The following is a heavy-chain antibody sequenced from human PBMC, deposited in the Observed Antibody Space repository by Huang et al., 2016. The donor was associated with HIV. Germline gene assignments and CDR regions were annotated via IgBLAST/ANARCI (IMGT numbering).Heavy chain of an antibody. CDR1: TFTFGAYG. Sequence: VESGGRSVQPGGSIGLSGVGSTFTFGAYGMRWVRKTAGKVLEWVANIKRDEAEKYYVDSVKGRFNISRDNAKKVLFLEMDALRVEDTAIYFCATKTAGMDIWGQGTTVIVSS. J-gene: IGHJ6*02. CDR3: ATKTAGMDI. V-gene: IGHV3-7*01. CDR2: IKRDEAEK.